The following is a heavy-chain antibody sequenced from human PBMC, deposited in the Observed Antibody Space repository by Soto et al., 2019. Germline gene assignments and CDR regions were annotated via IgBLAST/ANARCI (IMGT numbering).Heavy chain of an antibody. CDR2: ISYDGSNK. CDR3: AKDDEMYSSWSLSYMDV. V-gene: IGHV3-30*18. CDR1: GFTFSSYG. J-gene: IGHJ6*03. D-gene: IGHD6-6*01. Sequence: GGSLRLSWAASGFTFSSYGMHWVRQAPGKGREWGAVISYDGSNKYYADSVKGRFTISRDNSKNRLYLQMNSLRAEDTAVYYCAKDDEMYSSWSLSYMDVWGKGTTVTVSS.